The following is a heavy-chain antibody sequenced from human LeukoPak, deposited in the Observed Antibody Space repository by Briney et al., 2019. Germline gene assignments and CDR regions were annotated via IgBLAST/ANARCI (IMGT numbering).Heavy chain of an antibody. D-gene: IGHD3-3*01. CDR3: ARRVCYYDFWSGYYRESEPGLKDY. CDR1: GFTFSSYW. CDR2: IKQDGSEK. V-gene: IGHV3-7*01. J-gene: IGHJ4*02. Sequence: PGGSLRPSCAASGFTFSSYWMSWVRQAPGKGLEWVANIKQDGSEKYYVDSVKGRFTISRDNAKNSLYLQMNSLRAEDTAVYYCARRVCYYDFWSGYYRESEPGLKDYWGQGTLVTVSS.